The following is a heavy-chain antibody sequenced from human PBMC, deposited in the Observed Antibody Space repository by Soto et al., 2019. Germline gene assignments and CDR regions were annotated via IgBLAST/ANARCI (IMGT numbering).Heavy chain of an antibody. CDR2: IYYSGST. CDR1: GGSISSGDYY. D-gene: IGHD4-17*01. Sequence: SETLSLTCTVSGGSISSGDYYWSWIRQPPGKGLEWIGYIYYSGSTYYNPSLKSRVTISVDTSKNQFSLKLSSVTAADTAVYYCARSDTTVVTPGDWFDTWGQGTMVTVSS. CDR3: ARSDTTVVTPGDWFDT. J-gene: IGHJ5*02. V-gene: IGHV4-30-4*01.